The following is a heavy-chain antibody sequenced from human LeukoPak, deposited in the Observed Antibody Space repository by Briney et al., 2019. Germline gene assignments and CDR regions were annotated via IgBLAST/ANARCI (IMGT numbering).Heavy chain of an antibody. CDR3: ATLLAADDY. D-gene: IGHD6-13*01. CDR2: VNHSGST. V-gene: IGHV4-34*01. CDR1: GGSFSGYY. J-gene: IGHJ4*02. Sequence: PSETLSLTCAVYGGSFSGYYWSWIRQPPGKGLEWIGEVNHSGSTNYNPSLKSRVTISVDTSKNQFSLKLSSVTAADTAVYYCATLLAADDYWGQGTLVTVSS.